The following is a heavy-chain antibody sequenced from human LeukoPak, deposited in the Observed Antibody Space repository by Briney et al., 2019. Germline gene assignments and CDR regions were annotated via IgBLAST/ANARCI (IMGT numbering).Heavy chain of an antibody. V-gene: IGHV4-30-4*08. J-gene: IGHJ6*03. Sequence: PSETLSLTCAVYGGSFSDYYWSWIRQPPGKGLEWIGYIYYSGSTYYNPSLKSRVTISVDTSKNQFSLKLSSVTAADTAVYYCARVNFWSGYVYYMDVWGKGTTVTVSS. CDR1: GGSFSDYY. CDR3: ARVNFWSGYVYYMDV. D-gene: IGHD3-3*01. CDR2: IYYSGST.